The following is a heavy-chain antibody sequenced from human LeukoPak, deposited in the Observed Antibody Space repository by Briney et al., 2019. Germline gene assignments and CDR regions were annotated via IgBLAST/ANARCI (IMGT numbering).Heavy chain of an antibody. CDR1: GFTFSDYC. Sequence: GGSLTLSCAASGFTFSDYCMRWLRQAPGKGLEGVSYISSSGSTKYYADSVKGRLTISRDNAKNSLDLQMNSLRAEDTAVYYCARIGGYSYGLAYFDYWGQGTLVTVSS. V-gene: IGHV3-11*01. D-gene: IGHD5-18*01. CDR3: ARIGGYSYGLAYFDY. CDR2: ISSSGSTK. J-gene: IGHJ4*02.